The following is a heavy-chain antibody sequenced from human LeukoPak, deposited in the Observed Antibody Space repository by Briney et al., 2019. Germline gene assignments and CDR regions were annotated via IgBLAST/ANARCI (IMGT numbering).Heavy chain of an antibody. V-gene: IGHV4-59*01. Sequence: PGGSLRLSCAASGFTFSDYYMSWIRQPPGKGLEWIGYIYYSGSTNYNPSLKSRVTISVDTSKNQFSLKLSSVTAADTAVYYCARGVEYCSGGSCYFHFDYWGQGTLVTVSS. J-gene: IGHJ4*02. CDR1: GFTFSDYY. CDR2: IYYSGST. D-gene: IGHD2-15*01. CDR3: ARGVEYCSGGSCYFHFDY.